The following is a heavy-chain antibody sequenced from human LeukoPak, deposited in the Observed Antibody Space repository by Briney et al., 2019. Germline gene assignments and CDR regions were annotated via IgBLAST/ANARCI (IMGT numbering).Heavy chain of an antibody. CDR2: VNNDGSSP. V-gene: IGHV3-74*01. CDR1: GFNFSRYW. CDR3: AKDPYNAFDY. D-gene: IGHD5-24*01. J-gene: IGHJ4*02. Sequence: PGGSLRLSCVASGFNFSRYWMHWVRQAPGKGLVWVSRVNNDGSSPSYADSVKGRFTISRDNSKNTLYLQMNSLRAEDTAVYYCAKDPYNAFDYWGQGTLVTVSS.